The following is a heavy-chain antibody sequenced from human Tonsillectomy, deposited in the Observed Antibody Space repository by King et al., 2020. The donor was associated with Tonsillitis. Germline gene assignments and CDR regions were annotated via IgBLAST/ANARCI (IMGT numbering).Heavy chain of an antibody. V-gene: IGHV3-66*01. CDR3: ARELIAVAGGWYFDY. CDR1: GFTVSSNY. J-gene: IGHJ4*02. D-gene: IGHD6-19*01. Sequence: VQLVESGGGLVQPGGSLRLSCAASGFTVSSNYMSWVRQAPGKGLEWVSVIYSGGSTYYADSVKGRFTISRDNSKNTLYLQMNSLRAEDTAVYYCARELIAVAGGWYFDYWGQGTLVTVSS. CDR2: IYSGGST.